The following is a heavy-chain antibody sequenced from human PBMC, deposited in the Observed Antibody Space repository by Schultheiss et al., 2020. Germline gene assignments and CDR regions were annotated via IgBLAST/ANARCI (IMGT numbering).Heavy chain of an antibody. CDR3: ARSGQQLVPYYYYYMDV. D-gene: IGHD6-13*01. Sequence: SQTLSLTCAVYGGSFSGYYWSWIRQPPGKGLEWIGEIYHSGSTNYNPSLKSRVTISVDKSKNQFSLKLSSVTAADTAVYYCARSGQQLVPYYYYYMDVWGKGTTVTVSS. J-gene: IGHJ6*03. V-gene: IGHV4-34*01. CDR2: IYHSGST. CDR1: GGSFSGYY.